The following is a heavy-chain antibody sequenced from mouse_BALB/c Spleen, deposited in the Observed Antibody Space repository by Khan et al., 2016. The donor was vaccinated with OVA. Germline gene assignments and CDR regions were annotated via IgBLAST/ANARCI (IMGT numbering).Heavy chain of an antibody. V-gene: IGHV5-17*02. Sequence: DVKLVESGGGLVQPGGSRKLSCAASGFTFSSYGMHWVRQAPEKGLEWVAYIRGDSSTIYYADTVKGRITISRDNPKNTLFLQMTSLMSENTARYYCATSYFYGYYFDYWGPGTSLTVSS. J-gene: IGHJ2*02. CDR2: IRGDSSTI. D-gene: IGHD1-1*01. CDR1: GFTFSSYG. CDR3: ATSYFYGYYFDY.